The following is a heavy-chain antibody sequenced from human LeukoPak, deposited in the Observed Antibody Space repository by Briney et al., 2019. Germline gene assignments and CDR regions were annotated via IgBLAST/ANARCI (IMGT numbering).Heavy chain of an antibody. CDR3: ARWRWAQSEFIY. Sequence: PGGSLRLSCVASGFTFSSYSMSWVRQAPGKGLEWVAHIKQGGSETSYVDSVKGRFTVSRDSAKNSVYLQMNNLRAEDTAVHYCARWRWAQSEFIYWGQGSLVTVSS. D-gene: IGHD5-24*01. CDR2: IKQGGSET. CDR1: GFTFSSYS. J-gene: IGHJ4*02. V-gene: IGHV3-7*01.